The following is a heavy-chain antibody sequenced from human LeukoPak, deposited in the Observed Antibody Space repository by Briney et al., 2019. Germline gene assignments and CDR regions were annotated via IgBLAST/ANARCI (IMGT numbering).Heavy chain of an antibody. V-gene: IGHV3-23*01. CDR1: GFTFSNYA. D-gene: IGHD6-19*01. J-gene: IGHJ4*02. Sequence: PGGSLRLSCAASGFTFSNYAMSWVRQAPGKGLEWVSVISGSGGSMCYVDSVKGRFTISRDNAKDSLYLQMNSLRAEDTAVYYCARNYPSSGWFFEYWGQGTLVTVSS. CDR2: ISGSGGSM. CDR3: ARNYPSSGWFFEY.